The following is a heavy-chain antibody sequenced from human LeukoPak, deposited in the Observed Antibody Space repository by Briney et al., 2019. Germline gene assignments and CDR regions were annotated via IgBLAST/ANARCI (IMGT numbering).Heavy chain of an antibody. V-gene: IGHV3-7*03. D-gene: IGHD3-22*01. Sequence: GGSLRLSCAASGLTFSSYWMTRVRQAPGKGLEWVANIKQDGSKKNYVDSVKGRFTISRDNAKNSLYLQMNSQRAEDTAVYFCARQASGYYRYYYGMDVWGQGTTVTVSS. J-gene: IGHJ6*02. CDR1: GLTFSSYW. CDR2: IKQDGSKK. CDR3: ARQASGYYRYYYGMDV.